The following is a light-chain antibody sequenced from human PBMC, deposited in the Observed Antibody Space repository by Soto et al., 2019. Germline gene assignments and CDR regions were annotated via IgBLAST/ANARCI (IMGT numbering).Light chain of an antibody. Sequence: QSALTQPASVFGSPGQSITISCTGTSSDVGRYKFVSWYQQHPGKAPKVMIYEGSKRPSGVSNRFSGSKSGNTASLTISGLQAEDEADYYCCLYTSSRTYVFGTGTKLTVL. CDR3: CLYTSSRTYV. J-gene: IGLJ1*01. CDR1: SSDVGRYKF. CDR2: EGS. V-gene: IGLV2-23*01.